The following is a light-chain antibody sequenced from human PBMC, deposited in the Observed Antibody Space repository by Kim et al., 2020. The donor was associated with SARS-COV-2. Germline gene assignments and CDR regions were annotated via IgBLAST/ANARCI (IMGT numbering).Light chain of an antibody. J-gene: IGLJ2*01. CDR2: QDG. Sequence: SYELTQPPSVSVSPGQKASITCSGDQLGDKYACXYQQKPGQSPVLVMFQDGKRPSGIPERFSGPNSGNTVTLTISGTQAMDEADYYCQAWDSSSVVFGGG. CDR3: QAWDSSSVV. V-gene: IGLV3-1*01. CDR1: QLGDKY.